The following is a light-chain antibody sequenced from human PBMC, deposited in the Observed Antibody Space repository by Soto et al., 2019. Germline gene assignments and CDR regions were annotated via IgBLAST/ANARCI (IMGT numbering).Light chain of an antibody. CDR2: EVS. CDR3: SSYTRSNTYV. J-gene: IGLJ1*01. CDR1: SSDVGGYIY. Sequence: QSALTQPASVSGSPGQSITISCTGTSSDVGGYIYVSWYQQHPGKAPKLMIYEVSNRPSGVSNRFSGSKSGNTASLTISGLQADDEAEYYCSSYTRSNTYVFGSGTKLTVL. V-gene: IGLV2-14*01.